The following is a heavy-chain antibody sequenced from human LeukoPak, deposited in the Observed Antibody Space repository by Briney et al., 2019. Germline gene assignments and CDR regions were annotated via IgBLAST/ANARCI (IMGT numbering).Heavy chain of an antibody. CDR1: GYTFTNNW. CDR3: AREANGGYGFDY. CDR2: ISGYTGNS. D-gene: IGHD5-12*01. J-gene: IGHJ4*02. V-gene: IGHV1-18*01. Sequence: ASVKVSCKTSGYTFTNNWMHWVRQAPGQGLEWMGWISGYTGNSNYAQKFQGRVTMTTETSTNTVYMELRSLTSDDTAVYYCAREANGGYGFDYWGQGTVVTVSS.